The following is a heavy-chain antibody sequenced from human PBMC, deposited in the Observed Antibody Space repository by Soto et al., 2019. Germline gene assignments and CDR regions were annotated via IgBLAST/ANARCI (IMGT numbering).Heavy chain of an antibody. J-gene: IGHJ6*02. CDR1: VDFISSYY. V-gene: IGHV4-4*07. CDR3: ARADYEILTGSYAMDV. Sequence: SETLSLTCTVSVDFISSYYWNWIRQPAGKGLEWIGRVSTNGATNYNPSLESRVTMSVDTSKNQFSLKLTSVTAADTAVYFCARADYEILTGSYAMDVWGQGTTVTVSS. CDR2: VSTNGAT. D-gene: IGHD3-9*01.